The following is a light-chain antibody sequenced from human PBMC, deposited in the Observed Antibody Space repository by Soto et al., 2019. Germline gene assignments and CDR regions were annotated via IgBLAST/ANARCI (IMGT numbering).Light chain of an antibody. CDR2: TDT. Sequence: QSVLTQPPSVSGAPGQRVTISCTGNSSNIGAGFDVHWYQQLPGTAPKLLIYTDTQRPSGVPDRFSGSKSGTSASLAISGLRSEDEADYYCAAWDDNLRGYWVFGGGTKLTVL. CDR3: AAWDDNLRGYWV. CDR1: SSNIGAGFD. V-gene: IGLV1-40*01. J-gene: IGLJ2*01.